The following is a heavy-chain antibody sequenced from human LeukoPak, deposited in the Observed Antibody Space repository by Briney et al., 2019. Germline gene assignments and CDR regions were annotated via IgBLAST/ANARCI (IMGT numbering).Heavy chain of an antibody. CDR2: IRGSGGST. J-gene: IGHJ4*02. CDR3: AKDIDWLAFED. V-gene: IGHV3-23*01. CDR1: GFTFSRYG. Sequence: GGSLRLSCETSGFTFSRYGMSWVRQAPGRGLEWVSAIRGSGGSTYYADSVKGRFTISRDNSKNTLYLQMNSLRAEDTAVYYCAKDIDWLAFEDWGQGTLVTVSS. D-gene: IGHD6-19*01.